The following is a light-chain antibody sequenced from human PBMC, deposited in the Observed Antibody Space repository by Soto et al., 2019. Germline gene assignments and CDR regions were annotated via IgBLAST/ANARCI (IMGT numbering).Light chain of an antibody. Sequence: DIVMTQSPDSLAVSLGERATINCKSSQSVLYSSNNKNYLPWYQQRPGQPPKLLIYWASTRESGVPHRFSGSGSGTDFTLSNTGLQAEDVAVYYCQQYESTPPTFGQGTKLDIK. CDR3: QQYESTPPT. J-gene: IGKJ2*01. CDR1: QSVLYSSNNKNY. CDR2: WAS. V-gene: IGKV4-1*01.